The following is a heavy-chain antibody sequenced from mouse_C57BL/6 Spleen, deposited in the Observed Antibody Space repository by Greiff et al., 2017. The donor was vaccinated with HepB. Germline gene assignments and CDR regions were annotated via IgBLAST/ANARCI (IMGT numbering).Heavy chain of an antibody. J-gene: IGHJ1*03. CDR1: GYTFTSYW. CDR2: IDPSDSYT. V-gene: IGHV1-50*01. Sequence: QVQLQQPGAELVKPGASVKLSCKASGYTFTSYWMQWVKQRPGQGLEWIGEIDPSDSYTNYNQKFKGKATLTVDTSSSTAYMQLSSLTSEDSAVYYCARGTTVGGYFDVWGTGTTVTVSS. CDR3: ARGTTVGGYFDV. D-gene: IGHD1-1*01.